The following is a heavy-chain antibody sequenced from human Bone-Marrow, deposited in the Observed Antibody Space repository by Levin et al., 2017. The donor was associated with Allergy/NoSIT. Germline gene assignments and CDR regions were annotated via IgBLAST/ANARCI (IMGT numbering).Heavy chain of an antibody. CDR2: IGYNAASYAT. V-gene: IGHV3-73*01. D-gene: IGHD1-26*01. CDR1: GFAFSGSS. Sequence: GESLKISCAASGFAFSGSSIHWVRQASGKGLEWVGRIGYNAASYATMYTASMKGRFTISRDDSEDTAYLQIHSLKIEDTAVYYCVRGGAGGWYNPWGQGTLVIVSS. CDR3: VRGGAGGWYNP. J-gene: IGHJ5*02.